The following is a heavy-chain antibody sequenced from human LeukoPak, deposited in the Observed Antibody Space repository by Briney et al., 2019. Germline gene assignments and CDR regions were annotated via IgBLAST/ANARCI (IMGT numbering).Heavy chain of an antibody. CDR2: TYYRSKWYS. CDR1: GASVSGSAS. V-gene: IGHV6-1*01. Sequence: SQTLSLTCAISGASVSGSASWNWIRQSPSRGLEWLGRTYYRSKWYSEYATSVKSRISINADTSENQFSLQLNSVIPEDTAVYYCARDPDSSYEWGPFDPWGQGTLVTVSS. J-gene: IGHJ5*02. CDR3: ARDPDSSYEWGPFDP. D-gene: IGHD6-6*01.